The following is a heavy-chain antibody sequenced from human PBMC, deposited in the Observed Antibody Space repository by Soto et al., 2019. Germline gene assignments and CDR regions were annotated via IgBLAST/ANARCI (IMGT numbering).Heavy chain of an antibody. D-gene: IGHD3-9*01. CDR3: ARGTNYDILTGPDNWFDP. CDR1: GYTFTSYY. Sequence: ASVKVSCKASGYTFTSYYMHWVRQAPGQGLEWMGRIIPSRGSANYAQKFQGRVTITADKSTSTAYMELSSLRSEDTAVYYCARGTNYDILTGPDNWFDPWGQGTLVTVSS. J-gene: IGHJ5*02. V-gene: IGHV1-46*01. CDR2: IIPSRGSA.